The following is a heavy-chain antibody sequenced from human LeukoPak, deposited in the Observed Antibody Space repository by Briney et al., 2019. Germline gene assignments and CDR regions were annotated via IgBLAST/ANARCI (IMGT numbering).Heavy chain of an antibody. Sequence: GGSLRLSCAASAFIFSSYNMNWVRQAPGKGLEWVSSISSSSSYIYYADSVKGRFTISRDNAKNSLYLQMNSLRAEDTAVYYCARGWCSSTKCYAEPFDYWGQGTLVTVSS. D-gene: IGHD2-2*01. CDR1: AFIFSSYN. CDR2: ISSSSSYI. V-gene: IGHV3-21*01. J-gene: IGHJ4*02. CDR3: ARGWCSSTKCYAEPFDY.